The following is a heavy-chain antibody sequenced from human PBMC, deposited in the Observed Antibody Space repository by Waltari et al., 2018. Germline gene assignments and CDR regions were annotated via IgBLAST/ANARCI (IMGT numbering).Heavy chain of an antibody. Sequence: QVQLVQSGAEVKEPGASVKVSCRASGYSFTNFGINWVRQAPGNGLEWRGWVSGYSGNANYERKLQGRVTMTTDTATSTAYLELRGLRPDDTAVYYCARGGGPRTIVAVTFDYWGQGTLVTVSS. CDR2: VSGYSGNA. D-gene: IGHD6-19*01. V-gene: IGHV1-18*01. J-gene: IGHJ4*02. CDR1: GYSFTNFG. CDR3: ARGGGPRTIVAVTFDY.